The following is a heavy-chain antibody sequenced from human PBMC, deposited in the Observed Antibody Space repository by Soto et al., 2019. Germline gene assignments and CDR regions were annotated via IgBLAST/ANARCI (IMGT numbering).Heavy chain of an antibody. V-gene: IGHV3-23*01. D-gene: IGHD2-15*01. CDR1: GFTFSSYA. CDR3: AKDGSGWGDPRYCSGGSCYFDY. CDR2: ISGSGGST. Sequence: GGSLRLSCAASGFTFSSYAMSWVRQAPGKGLEWVSAISGSGGSTYYDDSVKGRFTISGDNSKNTLYLEMNSLGAEDTAVYYCAKDGSGWGDPRYCSGGSCYFDYWGQGTLVTVSS. J-gene: IGHJ4*02.